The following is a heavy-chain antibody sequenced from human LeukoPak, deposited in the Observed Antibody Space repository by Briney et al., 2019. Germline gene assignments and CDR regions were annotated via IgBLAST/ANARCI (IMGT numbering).Heavy chain of an antibody. V-gene: IGHV3-66*01. CDR2: IYSGGST. D-gene: IGHD3-10*01. Sequence: PGGSLRLSCAASGFTVSGTYMSWVRQAPGKGLEWVSVIYSGGSTYYADSVKGRFTISRDNSKNTLYLQMNSLRAEDTAVYYCATGYGSGSYQTYYYYGMDVWGQGTTVTVSS. CDR3: ATGYGSGSYQTYYYYGMDV. J-gene: IGHJ6*02. CDR1: GFTVSGTY.